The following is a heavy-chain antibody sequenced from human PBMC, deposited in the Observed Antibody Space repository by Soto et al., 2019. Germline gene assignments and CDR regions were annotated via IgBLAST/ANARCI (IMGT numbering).Heavy chain of an antibody. CDR2: MNPDSGNT. D-gene: IGHD4-17*01. V-gene: IGHV1-8*01. CDR1: GYPFTSYD. J-gene: IGHJ5*02. Sequence: ASGKVCFKASGYPFTSYDINWVRQATGQGLEWMGWMNPDSGNTGYAQKFQGRVTMTRNTSISTAYMELSSLRSEDAAVYYCARGADYGDYAPSDPWGQGTMVTVSS. CDR3: ARGADYGDYAPSDP.